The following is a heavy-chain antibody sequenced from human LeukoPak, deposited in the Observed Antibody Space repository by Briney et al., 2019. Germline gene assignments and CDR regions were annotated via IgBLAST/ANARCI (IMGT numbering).Heavy chain of an antibody. V-gene: IGHV3-23*01. CDR3: ARGVGCSSTSCYYSDY. D-gene: IGHD2-2*01. J-gene: IGHJ4*02. CDR1: GFTFSSYA. CDR2: ISGSGGST. Sequence: GGSLRLSCAASGFTFSSYAMSWVRQAPGKGLGWVSAISGSGGSTYYADSVKGRFTISRDNAKNSLYLQMNSLRVEDTAVYYCARGVGCSSTSCYYSDYWGQGTLVIVSS.